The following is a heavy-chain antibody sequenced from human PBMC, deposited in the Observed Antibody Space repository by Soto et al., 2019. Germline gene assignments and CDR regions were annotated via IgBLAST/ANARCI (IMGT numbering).Heavy chain of an antibody. CDR3: AKSGSIVVVTADFDY. V-gene: IGHV3-30*18. CDR2: ISYDGSNK. Sequence: PGGSLRLSCAASGFTFSSYGMHWVRQAPGKGLEWVAVISYDGSNKYYADSVKGRFTISRDNSKNTLYLQMNSLRAEDTAVYYCAKSGSIVVVTADFDYWGQGTLVTVSS. D-gene: IGHD2-21*02. J-gene: IGHJ4*02. CDR1: GFTFSSYG.